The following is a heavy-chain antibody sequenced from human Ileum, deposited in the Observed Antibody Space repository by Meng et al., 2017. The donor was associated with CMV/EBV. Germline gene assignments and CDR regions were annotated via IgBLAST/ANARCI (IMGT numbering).Heavy chain of an antibody. D-gene: IGHD6-13*01. CDR2: IHPNGGGT. CDR1: EYTFPDYY. V-gene: IGHV1-2*06. CDR3: ARGDGTAAGTAY. Sequence: SCKDSEYTFPDYYLPWERQAPGQGLEQVGRIHPNGGGTNYGQRFQSKVTMTRDTSISTAYMELSSLIYDGTAIYYCARGDGTAAGTAYWGQGTLVTVSS. J-gene: IGHJ4*02.